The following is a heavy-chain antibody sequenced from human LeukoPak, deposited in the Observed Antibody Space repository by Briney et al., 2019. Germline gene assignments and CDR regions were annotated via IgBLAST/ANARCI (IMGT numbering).Heavy chain of an antibody. J-gene: IGHJ4*02. CDR3: AREYQLVHYEFDY. D-gene: IGHD1/OR15-1a*01. CDR2: INPSGDIT. Sequence: VASVKVSCKASGFSFTNYFMHWVRQAPGQGLDWMGLINPSGDITRYAQKFQGRLTMTWDTSTNTVYMDLSGLTSEDTAIYYCAREYQLVHYEFDYWGQGSLVTVSS. V-gene: IGHV1-46*01. CDR1: GFSFTNYF.